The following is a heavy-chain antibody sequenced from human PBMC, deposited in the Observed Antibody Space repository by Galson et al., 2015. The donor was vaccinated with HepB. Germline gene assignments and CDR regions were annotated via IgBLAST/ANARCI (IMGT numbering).Heavy chain of an antibody. D-gene: IGHD1-26*01. CDR3: AREGRVGATRYYFDY. CDR2: ISYDGSNK. CDR1: GFTFSSYA. Sequence: SLRLSCAASGFTFSSYAMHWVRQAPGKGLEWVAVISYDGSNKYYADSVKGRFTISRDNSKNTLYLQMNSLRAEDTAVYYCAREGRVGATRYYFDYWGQGTLVTVSS. J-gene: IGHJ4*02. V-gene: IGHV3-30*04.